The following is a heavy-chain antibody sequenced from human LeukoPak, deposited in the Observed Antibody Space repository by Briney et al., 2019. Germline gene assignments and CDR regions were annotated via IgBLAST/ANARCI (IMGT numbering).Heavy chain of an antibody. CDR1: GFTFSSYA. CDR3: ARDPSGSYYVDY. V-gene: IGHV3-21*01. D-gene: IGHD1-26*01. CDR2: ISSSSSYI. Sequence: GGSLRLSCAASGFTFSSYAMSWVRQAPGKGLEWVSSISSSSSYIYYADSVKGRFTISRDNAKNSLYLQMNSLRAEDTAVYYCARDPSGSYYVDYWGQGTLVTVSS. J-gene: IGHJ4*02.